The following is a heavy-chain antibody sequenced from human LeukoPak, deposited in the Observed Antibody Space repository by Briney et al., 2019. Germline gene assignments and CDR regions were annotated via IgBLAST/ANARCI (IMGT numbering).Heavy chain of an antibody. Sequence: SETLSLTCTVSGGSISSSSYYWGWIRQPPGKGLEWIGSIYYSGSTYYNPSLKSRVTISVDTSKNQFSLKLSSVTAADTAVYYCARGYCGGDCYMVYWGQGTLVTVSS. CDR3: ARGYCGGDCYMVY. CDR2: IYYSGST. CDR1: GGSISSSSYY. D-gene: IGHD2-21*02. V-gene: IGHV4-39*01. J-gene: IGHJ4*02.